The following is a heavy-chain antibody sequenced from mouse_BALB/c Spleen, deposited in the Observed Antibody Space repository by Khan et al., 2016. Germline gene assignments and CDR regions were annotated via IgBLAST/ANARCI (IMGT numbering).Heavy chain of an antibody. D-gene: IGHD1-1*01. CDR1: GYTFTNYG. CDR3: ARYRYYYGSSSYVDV. Sequence: QIQLVQSGPELKRPGKTVKISCKASGYTFTNYGINWVKQAPGKGLKWMGWINTYSGESTYADDFKGRFAFSLETSANTAYLQINNLKNDDTATYFCARYRYYYGSSSYVDVWGAGTTGTVSS. V-gene: IGHV9-3-1*01. CDR2: INTYSGES. J-gene: IGHJ1*01.